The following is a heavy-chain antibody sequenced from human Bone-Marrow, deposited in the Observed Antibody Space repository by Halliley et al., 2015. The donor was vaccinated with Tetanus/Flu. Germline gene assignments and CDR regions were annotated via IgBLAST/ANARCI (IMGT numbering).Heavy chain of an antibody. Sequence: YYSGSTTYNPSLKSRVTISIDTSKNQFSLNLTPVTATDTAVYYCARNRGAGQSSGWSAFDYWGQGMLVTVSS. J-gene: IGHJ4*02. CDR3: ARNRGAGQSSGWSAFDY. CDR2: YYSGST. V-gene: IGHV4-59*01. D-gene: IGHD6-19*01.